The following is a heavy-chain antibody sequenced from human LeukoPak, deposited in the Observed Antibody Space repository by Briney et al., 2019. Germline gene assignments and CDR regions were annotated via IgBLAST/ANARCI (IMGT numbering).Heavy chain of an antibody. V-gene: IGHV3-30*03. CDR1: GFTFSSYG. J-gene: IGHJ6*02. CDR2: ISYDGSNK. Sequence: GRSLRLPCAASGFTFSSYGMHWVRQAPGKGLEWVAVISYDGSNKYYADSVKGRFTISRDNSKNTLYLQMNSLRAEDTAVYYCASYGMDVWGQGTTVTVSS. CDR3: ASYGMDV.